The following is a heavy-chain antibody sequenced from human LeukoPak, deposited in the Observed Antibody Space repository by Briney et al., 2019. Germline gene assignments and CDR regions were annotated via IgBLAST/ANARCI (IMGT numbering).Heavy chain of an antibody. CDR3: ARVVGYSSSWKNNWFDP. CDR2: IYHSGST. CDR1: GGSISSSNW. V-gene: IGHV4-4*02. Sequence: PSGTLSLTCAVSGGSISSSNWWSWVRQPPGKGLEWIGEIYHSGSTNYNPSLRSRVTISVDKSKNQFSLKLSSVTAADTAVYYCARVVGYSSSWKNNWFDPWGQGTLVTVSS. J-gene: IGHJ5*02. D-gene: IGHD6-13*01.